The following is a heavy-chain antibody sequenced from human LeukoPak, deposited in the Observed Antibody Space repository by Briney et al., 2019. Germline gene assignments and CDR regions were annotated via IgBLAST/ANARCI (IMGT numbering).Heavy chain of an antibody. V-gene: IGHV4-59*02. CDR2: IYYSGSI. D-gene: IGHD4-17*01. J-gene: IGHJ4*02. Sequence: PSETLSLTCTVSGGSVTTYHWSWIRQPPGKGLEWIGYIYYSGSINYNPPLNSRVTISLDTSKNEFSLKLRSVTAADTAVYYCARYPGASGDSYYFDYWGQGTRVTVSS. CDR3: ARYPGASGDSYYFDY. CDR1: GGSVTTYH.